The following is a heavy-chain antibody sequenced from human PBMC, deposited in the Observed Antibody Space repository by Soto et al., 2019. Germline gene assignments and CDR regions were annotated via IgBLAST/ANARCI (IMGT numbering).Heavy chain of an antibody. J-gene: IGHJ6*02. CDR3: ARESVDTMIVAVIGEYGMDV. CDR2: INPSGGST. V-gene: IGHV1-46*01. CDR1: GYTFTSYY. D-gene: IGHD3-22*01. Sequence: QVQLVQSGAEVKKPGASVKVSCKASGYTFTSYYMHWVRQAPGQGLEWMGIINPSGGSTSYAQKFQGRVTMTRDTSTSTVYMELSSLRSEDTAVYYCARESVDTMIVAVIGEYGMDVWGQGTTVTVSS.